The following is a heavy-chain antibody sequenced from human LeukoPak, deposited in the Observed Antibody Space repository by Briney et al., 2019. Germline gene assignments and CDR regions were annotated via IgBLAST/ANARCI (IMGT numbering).Heavy chain of an antibody. CDR3: ARGDSSPWYFDL. CDR1: GGSISSYY. D-gene: IGHD6-13*01. CDR2: IYYSGST. J-gene: IGHJ2*01. V-gene: IGHV4-59*01. Sequence: PSETLSLTCTVSGGSISSYYWSWIRQPPGKGLEWIGYIYYSGSTNYNPSLKSRVTISVDTSKNQFSLELSSVTAADTAVYYCARGDSSPWYFDLWGRGTLVTVSS.